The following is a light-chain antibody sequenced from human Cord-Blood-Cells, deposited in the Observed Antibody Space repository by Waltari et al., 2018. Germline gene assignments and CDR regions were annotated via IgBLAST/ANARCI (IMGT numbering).Light chain of an antibody. CDR2: GAS. CDR3: QQYNNWPIT. J-gene: IGKJ5*01. V-gene: IGKV3-15*01. CDR1: QSVSSN. Sequence: IVMTQSPPTLSVAPGERATFPCRASQSVSSNLAWYQQKPGQAPRLLIYGASTRATGIPARFSGSGSGTEFTLTISSLQSEDFAVYYCQQYNNWPITFGQGTRLEIK.